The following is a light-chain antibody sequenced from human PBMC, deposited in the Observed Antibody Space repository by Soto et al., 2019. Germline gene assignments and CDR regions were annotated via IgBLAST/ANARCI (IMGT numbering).Light chain of an antibody. V-gene: IGLV2-8*01. CDR1: SSDIGAYNY. CDR2: EVS. Sequence: QSALTQPPSASGSPGQSVTISCTGTSSDIGAYNYVSWYQQHPGKAPKLMIHEVSKRPSGVPDRFSGSKSGNTASLTVSGLQAEDEADYDGSSYAGSNDRWVFGGGTKLTVL. J-gene: IGLJ3*02. CDR3: SSYAGSNDRWV.